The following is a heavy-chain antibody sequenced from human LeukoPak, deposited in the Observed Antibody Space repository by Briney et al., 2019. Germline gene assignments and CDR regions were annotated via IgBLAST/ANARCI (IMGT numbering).Heavy chain of an antibody. CDR2: INPSGGST. Sequence: ASVKVSCMASGYTFTSYYMHWVRQAPGQGLEWMGIINPSGGSTSYAQKFQGRVTMTRDTSTSTVYMELSSLRSEDTAVYYCARGGRRGGGSGWYYFDYWGQGTLVTVSS. J-gene: IGHJ4*02. CDR3: ARGGRRGGGSGWYYFDY. V-gene: IGHV1-46*01. CDR1: GYTFTSYY. D-gene: IGHD6-19*01.